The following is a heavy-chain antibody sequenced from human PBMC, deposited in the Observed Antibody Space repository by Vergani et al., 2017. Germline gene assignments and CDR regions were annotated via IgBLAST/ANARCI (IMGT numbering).Heavy chain of an antibody. CDR3: ARDSAGTTGNAFDI. CDR2: INPNSGGT. Sequence: QVQLVQSGAEVKKPGASVKVSCKASGYTFTGYYMHWVRQAPGQGLEWMGWINPNSGGTNYAQKFQGRVTMTRDTSISTAYMELSSLRSEDTAVYYCARDSAGTTGNAFDIWGQGTMVTVSS. J-gene: IGHJ3*02. D-gene: IGHD1-7*01. V-gene: IGHV1-2*02. CDR1: GYTFTGYY.